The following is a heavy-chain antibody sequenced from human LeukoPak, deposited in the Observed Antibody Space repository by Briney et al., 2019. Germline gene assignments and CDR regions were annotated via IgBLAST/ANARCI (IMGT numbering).Heavy chain of an antibody. J-gene: IGHJ4*02. CDR3: AVDFWRSQGFDY. D-gene: IGHD3-3*01. CDR2: IIPIFGIA. V-gene: IGHV1-69*04. Sequence: SYAISXXRQAPXQXXXGMGRIIPIFGIANYAQKFQGRVTITADKSTSTAYMELSSLRSEDTAVYYCAVDFWRSQGFDYWGQGTLVTVSS. CDR1: SYA.